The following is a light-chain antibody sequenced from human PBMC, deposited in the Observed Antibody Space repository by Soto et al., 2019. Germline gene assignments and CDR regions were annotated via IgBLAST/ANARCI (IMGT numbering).Light chain of an antibody. CDR1: QSISSW. J-gene: IGKJ5*01. V-gene: IGKV1-5*01. Sequence: DIQMTQSPSTLSSSVGDRFTITFRASQSISSWLAWYQQKPGKAPKLLIYDASSLESGVPSRFSGSGSGTDFTLTISSLQPEDFATYYCQQFNNYPQGFGQGTRLEIK. CDR3: QQFNNYPQG. CDR2: DAS.